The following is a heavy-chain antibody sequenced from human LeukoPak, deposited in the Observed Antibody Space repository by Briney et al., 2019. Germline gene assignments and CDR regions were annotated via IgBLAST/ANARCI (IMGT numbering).Heavy chain of an antibody. Sequence: GGSLRLSCAVSGFTFSDLFMDWVCHAPGKGLEYVGRTKDKGYSYTTEYAASVKSRFTISRDDSKNLVYLQMNSLKTEDTAVYYCASIRGVFGYWGQGTLVTVSS. CDR1: GFTFSDLF. V-gene: IGHV3-72*01. D-gene: IGHD3-10*01. CDR2: TKDKGYSYTT. J-gene: IGHJ4*02. CDR3: ASIRGVFGY.